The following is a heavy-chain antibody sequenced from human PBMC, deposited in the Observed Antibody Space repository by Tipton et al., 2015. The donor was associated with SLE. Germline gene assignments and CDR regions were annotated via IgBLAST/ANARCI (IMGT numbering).Heavy chain of an antibody. CDR2: IYYSGST. D-gene: IGHD2-21*01. CDR3: ARNCGGDCFGAFDV. CDR1: GGSISSSSYY. Sequence: TLSLTCTVSGGSISSSSYYWGWIRQPPGKGLEWIGSIYYSGSTYYNPSLKSRVTISVDTSKNQFSLKLSSVTAADTAVYYCARNCGGDCFGAFDVWGQGTMVSVSP. V-gene: IGHV4-39*01. J-gene: IGHJ3*01.